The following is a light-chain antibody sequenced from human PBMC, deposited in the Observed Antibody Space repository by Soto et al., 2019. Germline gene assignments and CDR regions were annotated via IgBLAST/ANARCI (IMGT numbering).Light chain of an antibody. CDR2: EVS. J-gene: IGLJ2*01. V-gene: IGLV2-8*01. CDR1: SSDIGGFNF. Sequence: QSALTQPPSASGSPGQSVTISCTGTSSDIGGFNFVSWYQQHPGKAPKLMIYEVSKRPSGVPDRFSGSKSANTASLTVSGLQAEDEADYYCCSYTSSTTPLFGGGTKLTVL. CDR3: CSYTSSTTPL.